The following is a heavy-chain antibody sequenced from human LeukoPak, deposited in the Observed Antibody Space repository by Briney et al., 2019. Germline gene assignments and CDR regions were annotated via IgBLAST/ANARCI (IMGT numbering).Heavy chain of an antibody. D-gene: IGHD3-10*01. CDR3: ARGQLGSGMDDP. Sequence: PSETLSLTCTVSGGSISSYFWSCVRQPPGKGLEWIGYISYSGSANYNPSLKSRATILLDTSKNQFSLRLTSVTPADTAVYYCARGQLGSGMDDPWGQGTLVTVSS. J-gene: IGHJ5*02. V-gene: IGHV4-59*01. CDR1: GGSISSYF. CDR2: ISYSGSA.